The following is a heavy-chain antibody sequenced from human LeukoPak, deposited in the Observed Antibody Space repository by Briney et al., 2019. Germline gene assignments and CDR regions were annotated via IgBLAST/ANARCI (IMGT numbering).Heavy chain of an antibody. D-gene: IGHD3-9*01. Sequence: PSETLSLTCTVSGGSINNNNYYWGWIRQPPGKGLEWIGSIYASRNTYYNPSLKSRVTISVDTSKNQFSLKVTSVTAADTAVYYCARSKDILTGYCFDYWGQGTLVTVSS. V-gene: IGHV4-39*07. CDR3: ARSKDILTGYCFDY. CDR2: IYASRNT. J-gene: IGHJ4*02. CDR1: GGSINNNNYY.